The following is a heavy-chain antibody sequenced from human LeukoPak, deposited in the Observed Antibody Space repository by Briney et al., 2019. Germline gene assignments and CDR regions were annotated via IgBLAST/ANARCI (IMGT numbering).Heavy chain of an antibody. J-gene: IGHJ6*02. V-gene: IGHV2-70*04. CDR1: GFSLSTSGMR. Sequence: SGPTLVNPTQTLTVTCTFSGFSLSTSGMRVSWIRQPPGKALEWLARIDWDDDKYYSTSLKTRLTISKDTSKNQVVLTMTNMDPVDTATYYCVQTSRYYGMDVWGQGTTVTVSS. CDR2: IDWDDDK. CDR3: VQTSRYYGMDV.